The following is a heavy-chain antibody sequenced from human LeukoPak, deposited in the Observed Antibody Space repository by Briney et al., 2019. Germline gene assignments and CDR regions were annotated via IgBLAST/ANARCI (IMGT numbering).Heavy chain of an antibody. CDR1: GGSFSGYY. Sequence: SETLSLTCAVYGGSFSGYYWSWIRQPPGKGLEWIGEINHSGSTNYNPSLKSRVTISVDTSKNQFSLKLSSVTAADTAVYYCARRKVRGVITWFDPWGQGTLVTVSS. J-gene: IGHJ5*02. D-gene: IGHD3-10*01. CDR3: ARRKVRGVITWFDP. V-gene: IGHV4-34*01. CDR2: INHSGST.